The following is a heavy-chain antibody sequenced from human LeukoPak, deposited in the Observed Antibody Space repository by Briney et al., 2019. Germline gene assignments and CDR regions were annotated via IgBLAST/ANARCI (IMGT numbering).Heavy chain of an antibody. CDR3: ARDRGDAFDI. CDR1: GGSISSYH. V-gene: IGHV4-59*12. J-gene: IGHJ3*02. D-gene: IGHD3-10*01. Sequence: PSETLSLTCTVSGGSISSYHWSWIRQPPGKGLECIGYIYYSGSTKYNPSLKSRVTMSVDTSKNQFSLKLSSVTAADTAVYYCARDRGDAFDIWGQGTMVTVSS. CDR2: IYYSGST.